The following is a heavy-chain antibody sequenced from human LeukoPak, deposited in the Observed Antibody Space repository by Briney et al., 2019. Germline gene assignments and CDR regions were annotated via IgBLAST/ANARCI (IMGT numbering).Heavy chain of an antibody. V-gene: IGHV3-23*01. J-gene: IGHJ4*02. CDR3: AKDQRGYSYGWGYYFDY. CDR1: GFTFSSSA. CDR2: ISGSGSGGST. D-gene: IGHD5-18*01. Sequence: TGGSLRLSCAASGFTFSSSAMSWVRQAPGKGLEWVSNISGSGSGGSTYYADSVKGRFTISRDNSKNTLYLQMSSLRAEDTAVYYCAKDQRGYSYGWGYYFDYWGQGTLVTVSS.